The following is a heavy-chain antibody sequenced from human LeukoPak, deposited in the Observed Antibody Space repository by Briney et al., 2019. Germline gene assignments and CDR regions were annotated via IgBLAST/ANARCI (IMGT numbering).Heavy chain of an antibody. CDR2: ISWDGGST. J-gene: IGHJ4*02. Sequence: GGSLRLSCAASGFTFDDYTMHWVRQAPGKGLEWVSLISWDGGSTYYVDSVKGRFTISRDNSKNSLYLQMNSLRTEDTALYYCARDKSLKKGVAGFSFDYWGQGTLVTVSS. CDR1: GFTFDDYT. V-gene: IGHV3-43*01. CDR3: ARDKSLKKGVAGFSFDY. D-gene: IGHD6-19*01.